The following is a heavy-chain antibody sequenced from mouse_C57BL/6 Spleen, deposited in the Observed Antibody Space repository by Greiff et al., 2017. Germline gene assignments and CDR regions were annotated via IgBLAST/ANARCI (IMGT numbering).Heavy chain of an antibody. J-gene: IGHJ4*01. CDR3: ARNPFMVTTRAMDY. Sequence: VQLKQPGAELVKPGASVKLSCTASGFNFNDYYMHWVKQRTGQGLEWIGRIDPEDGETKYAPKFQGKATITADTSSNTAYLQLSSLTSEDTAVYYCARNPFMVTTRAMDYWGQGPSVTVSS. CDR2: IDPEDGET. CDR1: GFNFNDYY. V-gene: IGHV14-2*01. D-gene: IGHD2-2*01.